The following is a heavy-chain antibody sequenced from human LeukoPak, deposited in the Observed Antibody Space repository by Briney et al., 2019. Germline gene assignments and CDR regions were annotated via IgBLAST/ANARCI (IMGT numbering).Heavy chain of an antibody. D-gene: IGHD2-2*01. J-gene: IGHJ5*02. CDR1: GGTFSSYA. CDR3: ASFPSRPAAMRGGGP. Sequence: SVKVSCKASGGTFSSYAISWVRQAPGQGLEWMGRIIPILGIANYAQKFQGRVTITADRSTSTAYMELSRLRSDDTAVYYCASFPSRPAAMRGGGPWGQGTLVTVSS. V-gene: IGHV1-69*04. CDR2: IIPILGIA.